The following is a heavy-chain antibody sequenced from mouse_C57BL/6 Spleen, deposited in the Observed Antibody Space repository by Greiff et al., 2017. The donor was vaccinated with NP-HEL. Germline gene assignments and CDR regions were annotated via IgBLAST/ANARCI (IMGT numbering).Heavy chain of an antibody. CDR2: FYPGDGDT. D-gene: IGHD3-3*01. J-gene: IGHJ2*01. CDR1: GYAFSSYW. CDR3: ARRGTENYFDY. V-gene: IGHV1-80*01. Sequence: VQLQQSGAELVKPGASVKISCKASGYAFSSYWMNWVKQRPGKGLEWIGQFYPGDGDTNYNGKFKGKATLTADKSSSTAYMQLSSLTSEDSAVYFCARRGTENYFDYWGQGTTLTVSS.